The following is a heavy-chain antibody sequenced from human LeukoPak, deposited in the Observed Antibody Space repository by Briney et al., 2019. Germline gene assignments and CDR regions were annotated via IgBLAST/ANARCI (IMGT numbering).Heavy chain of an antibody. CDR1: GFTFSSYS. Sequence: GGSLRLSCAASGFTFSSYSMNWVRQAPGKGLEWVSSISSSSSYIYYADSVKGRFTISRDNAKNSLFLQMNSLRAEDTAVYYCARGRVGTTTPFDYWGQGTLVTVSS. J-gene: IGHJ4*02. CDR2: ISSSSSYI. D-gene: IGHD1-26*01. CDR3: ARGRVGTTTPFDY. V-gene: IGHV3-21*01.